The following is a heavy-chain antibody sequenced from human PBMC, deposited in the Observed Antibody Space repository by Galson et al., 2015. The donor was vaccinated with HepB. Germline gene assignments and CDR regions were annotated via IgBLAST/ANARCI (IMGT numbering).Heavy chain of an antibody. V-gene: IGHV3-66*01. J-gene: IGHJ4*01. Sequence: SLRLSCAASGFTVSTNYMSWVRQAPGKGLEWVSVTYSGGNTYYADSVKGRFTISRDNSKNTLYLQMDSLRAEDTAVYYCAKGRRSIVVVPAAMDYRGHGTLVHGSS. CDR1: GFTVSTNY. CDR3: AKGRRSIVVVPAAMDY. D-gene: IGHD2-2*01. CDR2: TYSGGNT.